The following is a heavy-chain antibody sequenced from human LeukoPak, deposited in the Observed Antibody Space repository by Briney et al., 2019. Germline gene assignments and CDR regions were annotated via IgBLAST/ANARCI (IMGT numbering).Heavy chain of an antibody. V-gene: IGHV3-15*01. CDR1: GFTFSSYA. D-gene: IGHD2-15*01. J-gene: IGHJ4*02. Sequence: GGSLRLSCAASGFTFSSYAMSWVRQAPGKGLEWVGRIKSKTDGGTTDYAAPVKGRFTISRDDSKNTLYLQMNSLKTKDTAVYYCTTDISIVVVVASGYWGQGTLVTVSS. CDR2: IKSKTDGGTT. CDR3: TTDISIVVVVASGY.